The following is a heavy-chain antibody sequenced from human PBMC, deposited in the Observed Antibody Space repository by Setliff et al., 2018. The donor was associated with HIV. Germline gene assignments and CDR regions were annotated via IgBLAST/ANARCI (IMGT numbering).Heavy chain of an antibody. CDR2: MNDDGRT. J-gene: IGHJ5*02. Sequence: GWSLRLSCAASGFTVSNNYMTWVRQAPGKGLEWVSVMNDDGRTFYADSVKGRFTISRDNSINILYLHMNSLIAEDTAVYYCAKGVKWLAPWGRGTLVTVSS. V-gene: IGHV3-53*01. CDR1: GFTVSNNY. CDR3: AKGVKWLAP. D-gene: IGHD3-16*01.